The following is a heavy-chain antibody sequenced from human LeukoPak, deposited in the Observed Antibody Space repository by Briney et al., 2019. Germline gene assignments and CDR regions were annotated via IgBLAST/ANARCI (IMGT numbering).Heavy chain of an antibody. CDR2: ITSDGSNT. CDR1: GFTFSSYA. J-gene: IGHJ4*02. D-gene: IGHD1-26*01. Sequence: QPGRSLRLSCAASGFTFSSYAMSWVRQAPGKGLVWVSRITSDGSNTSYADSVKGRFTISRDNAKNTLYLQMDSLRAEDTAVYYCTRGKWELLPFDCWGQGTLVTVSS. CDR3: TRGKWELLPFDC. V-gene: IGHV3-74*01.